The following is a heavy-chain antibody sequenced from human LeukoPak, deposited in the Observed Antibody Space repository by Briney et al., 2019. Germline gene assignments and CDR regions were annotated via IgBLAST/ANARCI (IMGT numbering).Heavy chain of an antibody. CDR2: IYTSGST. V-gene: IGHV4-61*02. J-gene: IGHJ4*02. Sequence: SETLSLTCTVSGGSISSGSYYWSWIRQPAGKGLEWIGRIYTSGSTNYNPSLKSRVTISVDTSKNQFSLKLSSVTAADTAVYYCARRTRWFMVRGVFDYWGQGTLVTVSS. CDR1: GGSISSGSYY. D-gene: IGHD3-10*01. CDR3: ARRTRWFMVRGVFDY.